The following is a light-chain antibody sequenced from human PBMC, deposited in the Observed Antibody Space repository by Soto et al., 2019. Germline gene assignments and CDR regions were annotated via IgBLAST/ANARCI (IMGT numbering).Light chain of an antibody. CDR1: ASDVGAYNY. CDR3: GSYATSDTFV. J-gene: IGLJ1*01. CDR2: EVR. V-gene: IGLV2-14*01. Sequence: QSALTQPASVSGSPGQSITISCTGTASDVGAYNYVSWYQHHPDKAPKLMIYEVRNRPSGVSNRFSGSKSVNTASLTISGLQPQDEADYYCGSYATSDTFVFGTGTKVT.